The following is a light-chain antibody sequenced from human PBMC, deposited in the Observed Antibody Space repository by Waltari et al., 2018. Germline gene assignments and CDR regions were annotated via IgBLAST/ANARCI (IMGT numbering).Light chain of an antibody. CDR1: ENIRDF. J-gene: IGKJ2*01. V-gene: IGKV1-39*01. CDR2: AAS. Sequence: IHVTQSPPSLSASIGDRVSITCRASENIRDFLNWYHQKPGTAPHLLIFAASNLQSGVPPRFTGSGSGTEFTLTINRLQPEDIGSYYCQQSYTTPGTFGQGTKLEI. CDR3: QQSYTTPGT.